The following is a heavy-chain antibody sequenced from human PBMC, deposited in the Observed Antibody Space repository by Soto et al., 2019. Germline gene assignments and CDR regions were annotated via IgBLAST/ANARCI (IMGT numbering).Heavy chain of an antibody. CDR1: GGSFSGYY. D-gene: IGHD2-8*01. J-gene: IGHJ6*02. V-gene: IGHV4-34*01. CDR2: INHSGST. CDR3: ARGTPYCTNGVCYMGSYYYYGMDV. Sequence: SETLSLTCAVYGGSFSGYYWSWIRQPPGKGLEWIGEINHSGSTNYNPSLKSRVTISVDTSKNQFSLKLSSVTAADTAVYYCARGTPYCTNGVCYMGSYYYYGMDVWGQGTTVTVSS.